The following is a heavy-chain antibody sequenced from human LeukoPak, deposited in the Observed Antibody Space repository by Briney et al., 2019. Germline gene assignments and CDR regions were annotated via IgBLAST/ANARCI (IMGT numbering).Heavy chain of an antibody. Sequence: GGSLRLSCAASGFTVSSSYTNWVRQAPGKGLEWVSVIYSGGSAVYADSVKARFTISRDNSKNTVSLQMNSLRAEDTAVYYCARGVTGTTPGYWGQGTLVTVSS. CDR2: IYSGGSA. V-gene: IGHV3-66*01. CDR1: GFTVSSSY. J-gene: IGHJ4*02. CDR3: ARGVTGTTPGY. D-gene: IGHD1-20*01.